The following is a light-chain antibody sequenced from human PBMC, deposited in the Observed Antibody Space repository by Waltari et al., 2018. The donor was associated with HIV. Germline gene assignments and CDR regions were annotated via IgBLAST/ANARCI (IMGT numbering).Light chain of an antibody. CDR2: DAS. Sequence: QSALTQPASVSASPGQSITISCTGTSSDIGGYNYVSWYQQHPGKPPKRMIFDASNRPPGCSHRFSGSKSGDTASLTIPGVQPDDEAHYFCSSFSITSTLVVFGGGTKLTVL. J-gene: IGLJ2*01. CDR1: SSDIGGYNY. CDR3: SSFSITSTLVV. V-gene: IGLV2-14*03.